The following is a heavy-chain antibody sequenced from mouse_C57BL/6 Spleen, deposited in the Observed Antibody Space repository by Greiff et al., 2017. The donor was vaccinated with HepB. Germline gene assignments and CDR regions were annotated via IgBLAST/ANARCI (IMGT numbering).Heavy chain of an antibody. V-gene: IGHV14-4*01. CDR1: GFNIKDDY. J-gene: IGHJ2*01. D-gene: IGHD1-1*01. Sequence: EVQLQQSGAELVWPGASVKLSCTASGFNIKDDYMHWVKQRPEQGLEWIGWIDPENGDTEYASKFQGKATITADTSSNTAYLQLSSLTSEDTAVYYCTTYGDVFDYWGQGTTLTVSS. CDR3: TTYGDVFDY. CDR2: IDPENGDT.